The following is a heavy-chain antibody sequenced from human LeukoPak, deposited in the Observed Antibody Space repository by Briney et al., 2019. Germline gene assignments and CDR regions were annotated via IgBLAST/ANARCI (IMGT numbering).Heavy chain of an antibody. Sequence: PSETLSLTCTVSGGSISSYYWSWIRQPPGKGLEWIGYIYYSGSTNYNPSLKSRVTISVDMSKNQFSLKLSYVTAADTAVYYCARIGAKYVGFDSWGRGTLVTVSS. V-gene: IGHV4-59*12. D-gene: IGHD3-16*01. J-gene: IGHJ4*02. CDR2: IYYSGST. CDR1: GGSISSYY. CDR3: ARIGAKYVGFDS.